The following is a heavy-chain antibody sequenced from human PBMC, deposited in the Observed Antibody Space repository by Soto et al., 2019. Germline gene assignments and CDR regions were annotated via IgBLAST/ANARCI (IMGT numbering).Heavy chain of an antibody. CDR2: IKSKTDGGTT. D-gene: IGHD3-3*01. CDR3: TTRSEWLMGGYYYYMDV. Sequence: GGSLRLSCAASGFTFSNAWMSWVRQAPGKGLEWVGRIKSKTDGGTTDYAAPVKGRFTISRDDSKNTLYLQMNSLKTEDTAVYYCTTRSEWLMGGYYYYMDVWGKGTTVTVSS. J-gene: IGHJ6*03. V-gene: IGHV3-15*01. CDR1: GFTFSNAW.